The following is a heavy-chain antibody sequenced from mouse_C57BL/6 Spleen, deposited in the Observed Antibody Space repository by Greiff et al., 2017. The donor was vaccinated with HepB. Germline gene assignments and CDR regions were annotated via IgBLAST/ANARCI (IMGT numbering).Heavy chain of an antibody. CDR2: IHPNSGST. CDR3: ARAYYYGSSPWFAY. D-gene: IGHD1-1*01. V-gene: IGHV1-64*01. Sequence: QVQLQQPGAELVKPGASVKLSCKASGYTFTSYWMHWVKQRPGQGLEWIGMIHPNSGSTNYNEKFKSKATLTVDKSSSTAYMQLSSLTSEDSAVYYCARAYYYGSSPWFAYWGQVTLVTVSA. CDR1: GYTFTSYW. J-gene: IGHJ3*01.